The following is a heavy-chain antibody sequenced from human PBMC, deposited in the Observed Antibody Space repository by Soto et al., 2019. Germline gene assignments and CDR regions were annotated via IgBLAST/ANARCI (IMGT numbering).Heavy chain of an antibody. Sequence: GASVKVSCKASGGTFSSYTISWVRQAPGQGLEWMGRIIAINGIANYSQKFQGRVTITRDTSASTAYMELSSLRSEDTAVYYCARDREDIVVVVAATGFDYWGQGTLVTVSS. D-gene: IGHD2-15*01. J-gene: IGHJ4*02. CDR3: ARDREDIVVVVAATGFDY. CDR1: GGTFSSYT. V-gene: IGHV1-69*04. CDR2: IIAINGIA.